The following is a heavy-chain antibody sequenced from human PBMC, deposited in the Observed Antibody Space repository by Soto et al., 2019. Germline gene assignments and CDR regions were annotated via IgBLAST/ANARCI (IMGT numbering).Heavy chain of an antibody. J-gene: IGHJ4*02. V-gene: IGHV1-69*01. CDR3: ANFPN. CDR1: GGSFSGQA. Sequence: QVQLVQSGAEVKKPGSSVTVSCKASGGSFSGQAVSWVRQAPGQPLEWMGGIIPIFRTTNYARKFQGRLTLTADESTTTASMELTRLRSEDTAIYYCANFPNWGQGTLVTVSS. CDR2: IIPIFRTT.